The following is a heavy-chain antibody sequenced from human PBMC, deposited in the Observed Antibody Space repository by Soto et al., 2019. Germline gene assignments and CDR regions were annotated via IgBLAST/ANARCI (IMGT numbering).Heavy chain of an antibody. J-gene: IGHJ4*02. V-gene: IGHV4-30-2*01. CDR2: IYHSGST. Sequence: QLQLQESGSGLVKPSQTLSLTCAVSGGSISSGGYSWSWIRQPPGKGLEWIGYIYHSGSTYYNPSRKGRVPTSVYRSTTQFSLKLSSVTAADTAVYYCARASTTVTPLDYWGQGTLVTVSS. D-gene: IGHD4-17*01. CDR1: GGSISSGGYS. CDR3: ARASTTVTPLDY.